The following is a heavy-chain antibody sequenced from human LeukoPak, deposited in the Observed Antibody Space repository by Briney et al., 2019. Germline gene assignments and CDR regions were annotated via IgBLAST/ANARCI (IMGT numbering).Heavy chain of an antibody. V-gene: IGHV1-69*05. CDR2: IIPIFGTA. J-gene: IGHJ6*04. CDR1: GGTFSSYA. CDR3: ARDGYGDFWSGYSGV. Sequence: SVKVSCKASGGTFSSYAISWVRQAPGQGLEWMGGIIPIFGTANYAQKFQGGVTITTDESTSTAYMELSSLRSEDTAVYYCARDGYGDFWSGYSGVWGKGTTVTVSS. D-gene: IGHD3-3*01.